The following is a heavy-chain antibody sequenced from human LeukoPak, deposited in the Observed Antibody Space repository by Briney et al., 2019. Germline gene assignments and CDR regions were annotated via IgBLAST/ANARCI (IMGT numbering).Heavy chain of an antibody. CDR2: INPNSGGT. Sequence: ASVTVSCTASGYTFTGYYMHWVRQAPGQGLEWMGWINPNSGGTNYAQKFQGRVTMTRDTSISTAYMELSRLRSDDTAVYYCAREHGSGSYRHFDYWGQGTLVTVSS. J-gene: IGHJ4*02. CDR1: GYTFTGYY. CDR3: AREHGSGSYRHFDY. D-gene: IGHD3-10*01. V-gene: IGHV1-2*02.